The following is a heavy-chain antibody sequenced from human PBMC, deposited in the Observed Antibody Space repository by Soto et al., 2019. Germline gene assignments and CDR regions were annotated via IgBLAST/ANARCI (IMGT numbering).Heavy chain of an antibody. Sequence: QVQLVQSGAEVKKPGASVKVSCKASGYIFTGYYMHWVRQAPGQGLEWMGWINPNSGDTNYAQKFQGWVTMTRDTSISTGYIELSRLTFDDTAVYYCARGSRIAVAGNPFSDYWGQGNLVTVSS. D-gene: IGHD6-19*01. CDR2: INPNSGDT. CDR3: ARGSRIAVAGNPFSDY. V-gene: IGHV1-2*04. CDR1: GYIFTGYY. J-gene: IGHJ4*02.